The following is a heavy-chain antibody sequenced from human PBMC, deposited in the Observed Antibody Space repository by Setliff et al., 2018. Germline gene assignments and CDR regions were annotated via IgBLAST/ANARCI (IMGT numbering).Heavy chain of an antibody. Sequence: LKISCAASGFTFRDYSMAWVRQAPGKGLEWVAGVIQVGNGYYADSMKGRSVISRDNSRNSCFLQLNNLRPEDTATYYCVKDRVNDGVWDFDSWGQGIVVTVSS. CDR3: VKDRVNDGVWDFDS. D-gene: IGHD4-17*01. CDR2: VIQVGNG. J-gene: IGHJ4*02. V-gene: IGHV3-23*01. CDR1: GFTFRDYS.